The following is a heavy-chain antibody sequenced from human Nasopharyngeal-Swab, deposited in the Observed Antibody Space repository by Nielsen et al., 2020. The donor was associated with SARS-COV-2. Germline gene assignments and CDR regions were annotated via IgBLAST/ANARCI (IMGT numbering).Heavy chain of an antibody. Sequence: WIRQPPGKGLEWIGYIYYSGSTNYNPSLKSRVTISVDTSKNQFSLKLSSVTAADTAVYYCARRRRYCSGGSCYSNWFDPWGQGTLVTVSS. CDR3: ARRRRYCSGGSCYSNWFDP. J-gene: IGHJ5*02. V-gene: IGHV4-59*12. CDR2: IYYSGST. D-gene: IGHD2-15*01.